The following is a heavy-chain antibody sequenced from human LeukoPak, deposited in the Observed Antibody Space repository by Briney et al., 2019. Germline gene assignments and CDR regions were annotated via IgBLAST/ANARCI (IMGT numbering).Heavy chain of an antibody. Sequence: ASVKVSCKASGYTFTSYYMHWVRQAPGQGLEWMGIINPSGGSTSYAQKFQGRVTMTRDTSTSTAYMELSSLRSEDTAVYFCARAPLSGTYYTDAFDIWGQGTMVTVSS. CDR3: ARAPLSGTYYTDAFDI. J-gene: IGHJ3*02. V-gene: IGHV1-46*01. D-gene: IGHD1-26*01. CDR1: GYTFTSYY. CDR2: INPSGGST.